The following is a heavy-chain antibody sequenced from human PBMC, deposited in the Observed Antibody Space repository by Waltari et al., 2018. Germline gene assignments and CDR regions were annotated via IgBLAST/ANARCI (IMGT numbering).Heavy chain of an antibody. Sequence: EVQLVESGGGLVQPGRSLRLSCTASGFTFGDYAMSWVRQAPGKGLEWVGFIRSKAYGGKTEYAASVKGRFTISRDDSKSIAYLQMNSLKTEDTAVYYCTRVDDFWSGYSFDYWGQGTLVTVSS. CDR1: GFTFGDYA. V-gene: IGHV3-49*04. J-gene: IGHJ4*02. CDR3: TRVDDFWSGYSFDY. CDR2: IRSKAYGGKT. D-gene: IGHD3-3*01.